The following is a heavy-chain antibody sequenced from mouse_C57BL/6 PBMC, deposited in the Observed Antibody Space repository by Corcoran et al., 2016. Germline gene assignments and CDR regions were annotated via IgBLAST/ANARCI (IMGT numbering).Heavy chain of an antibody. Sequence: VQLQESAPGLVKPSPSLSLTCSVTGYSITSGYYCNWIRQFPGNKLEWMGYISYDGSNNYNPSPKNRISITRDTSKNQFFLKLNSVTTEDTATDYWARDDYYGSSYGGWFAYWGQGTLVTVSA. CDR3: ARDDYYGSSYGGWFAY. J-gene: IGHJ3*01. CDR2: ISYDGSN. V-gene: IGHV3-6*01. CDR1: GYSITSGYY. D-gene: IGHD1-1*01.